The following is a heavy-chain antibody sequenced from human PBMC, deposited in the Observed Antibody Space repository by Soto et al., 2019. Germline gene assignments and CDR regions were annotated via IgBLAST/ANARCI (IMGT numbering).Heavy chain of an antibody. CDR2: IIPILGIA. D-gene: IGHD2-21*02. Sequence: QVQLVQSGAEVKKPGSSVKVSCKASGGTFSSYTISWVRQAPVQGLEWMGRIIPILGIANYAQKFQGRVTITADKSTSTAYMELSSLRSEDTAVYYCARDRGDGGNSYWGQGTLVTVSS. CDR1: GGTFSSYT. J-gene: IGHJ4*02. V-gene: IGHV1-69*08. CDR3: ARDRGDGGNSY.